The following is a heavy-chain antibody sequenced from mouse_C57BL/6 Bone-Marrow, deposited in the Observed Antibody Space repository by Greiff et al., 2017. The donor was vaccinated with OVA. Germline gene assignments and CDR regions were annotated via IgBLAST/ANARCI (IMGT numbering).Heavy chain of an antibody. J-gene: IGHJ3*01. CDR2: IHPNSGST. CDR1: GYTFTSYW. V-gene: IGHV1-64*01. Sequence: VQLQQSGAELVKPGASVKLSCKASGYTFTSYWMHWVKQRPGQGLEWIGMIHPNSGSTNYNEKFKSKATLTVDKSSSTAYMQLSSVTSEDSAVYYCARFGGFAYWGQGTLVTVSA. CDR3: ARFGGFAY.